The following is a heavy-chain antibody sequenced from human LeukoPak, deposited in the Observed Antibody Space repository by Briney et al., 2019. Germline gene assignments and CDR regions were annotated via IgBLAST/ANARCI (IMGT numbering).Heavy chain of an antibody. CDR1: GYTFTSYY. J-gene: IGHJ6*03. D-gene: IGHD6-19*01. CDR2: INPSGGST. CDR3: AGAGVPKYYYYYMDV. Sequence: ASVKVSCKASGYTFTSYYMHWVRQAPGQGLEWMGIINPSGGSTSYAQKFQGRVTMTRDMSTSTVYMELSSLRSEDTAVYYCAGAGVPKYYYYYMDVWGKGTTVTVSS. V-gene: IGHV1-46*01.